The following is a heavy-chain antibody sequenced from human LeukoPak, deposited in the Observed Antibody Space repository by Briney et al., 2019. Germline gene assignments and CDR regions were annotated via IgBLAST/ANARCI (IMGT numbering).Heavy chain of an antibody. J-gene: IGHJ4*02. D-gene: IGHD3-3*01. CDR3: ASLFGVVNLEDY. CDR2: ISYDGSNK. Sequence: GRSLRLSCAASGFTFSSYAMHWVRQAPGKGLEWVAVISYDGSNKYYADSVKGRFTISRDNSKNTLYLQMNSLRAEDTAVYYCASLFGVVNLEDYWGQGTLVTVSS. CDR1: GFTFSSYA. V-gene: IGHV3-30*04.